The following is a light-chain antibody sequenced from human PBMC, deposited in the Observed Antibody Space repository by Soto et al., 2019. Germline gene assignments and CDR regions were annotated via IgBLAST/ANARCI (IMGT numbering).Light chain of an antibody. Sequence: QSALTQHASVSGSPGQSITISCTGTSSDVGGYNYVSWFQQHPGKAPKLMIYEVSNRPSGVSNRFSGSRSGNTASLTISGLQSEDEAEYYCNSYTNNNTFVFGTGTKVTVL. CDR1: SSDVGGYNY. J-gene: IGLJ1*01. CDR3: NSYTNNNTFV. V-gene: IGLV2-14*01. CDR2: EVS.